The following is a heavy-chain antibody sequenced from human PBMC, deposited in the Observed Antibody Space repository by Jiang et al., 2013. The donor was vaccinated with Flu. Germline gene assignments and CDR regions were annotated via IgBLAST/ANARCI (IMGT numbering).Heavy chain of an antibody. Sequence: NHSGSTNXNPSLKSRVTISVDTSKNQFSLKLSSVTAADTAVYYCARGLPYGPRIAAAGIWFDPWGQGTLVTVSS. CDR3: ARGLPYGPRIAAAGIWFDP. J-gene: IGHJ5*02. V-gene: IGHV4-34*01. D-gene: IGHD6-13*01. CDR2: NHSGST.